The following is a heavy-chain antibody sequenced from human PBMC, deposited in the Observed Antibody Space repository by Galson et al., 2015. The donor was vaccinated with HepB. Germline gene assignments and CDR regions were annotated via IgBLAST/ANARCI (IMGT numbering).Heavy chain of an antibody. J-gene: IGHJ4*01. D-gene: IGHD7-27*01. CDR1: GDSVSSHTVG. V-gene: IGHV6-1*01. CDR2: TYYRSKWSN. Sequence: CAISGDSVSSHTVGWNWIRQSPSRGLEWLGRTYYRSKWSNDYAQSVQSRITINPDTSKNQISLQLNSVTHEDTAVYYCARSIHLGRGFDSWGHGTLVTVSS. CDR3: ARSIHLGRGFDS.